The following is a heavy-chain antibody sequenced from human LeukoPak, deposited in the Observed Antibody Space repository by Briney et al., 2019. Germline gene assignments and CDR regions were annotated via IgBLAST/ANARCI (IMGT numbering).Heavy chain of an antibody. Sequence: GGSLRLSCAASGFAFSSYSLNWVRQAPGKGLEWVSSISSSSSYIYYADSVKGRFTISRDNAKNSLYLQMNSLRVEDTAVYYCARGIEEWLYLYYWGQGALVTVAS. J-gene: IGHJ4*02. D-gene: IGHD3-3*01. CDR1: GFAFSSYS. CDR2: ISSSSSYI. CDR3: ARGIEEWLYLYY. V-gene: IGHV3-21*04.